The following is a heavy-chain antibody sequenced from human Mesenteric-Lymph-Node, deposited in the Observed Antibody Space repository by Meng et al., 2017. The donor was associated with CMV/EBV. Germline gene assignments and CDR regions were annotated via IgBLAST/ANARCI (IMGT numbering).Heavy chain of an antibody. CDR1: FSTYA. CDR3: AKDVSHYYDSSGFIWGDFDY. J-gene: IGHJ4*02. D-gene: IGHD3-22*01. CDR2: IGGTTGDT. Sequence: FSTYAMSWVRQAPGKGLKWVSAIGGTTGDTYYADSVKGRFTISRDNSKNTVYLQMNSLRAEDTAVYYCAKDVSHYYDSSGFIWGDFDYWGQGTLVTVSS. V-gene: IGHV3-23*01.